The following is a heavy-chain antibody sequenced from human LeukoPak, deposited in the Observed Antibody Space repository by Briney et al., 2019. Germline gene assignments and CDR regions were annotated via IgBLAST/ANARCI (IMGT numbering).Heavy chain of an antibody. D-gene: IGHD6-19*01. V-gene: IGHV3-23*01. CDR2: MGGGGTT. CDR3: AKAGRPQAVAGWIDY. Sequence: PGGSLRLSCAASGFTFSNYVMSWVRQAPGKGLEWVSAMGGGGTTYYADYVKGRFTISRDTSKNTLYLQMNSLRAEDTAIYYCAKAGRPQAVAGWIDYWGQGTLVTVSS. J-gene: IGHJ4*02. CDR1: GFTFSNYV.